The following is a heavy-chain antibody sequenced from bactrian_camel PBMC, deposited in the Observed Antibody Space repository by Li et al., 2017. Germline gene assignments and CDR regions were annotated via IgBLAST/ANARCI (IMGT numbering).Heavy chain of an antibody. Sequence: QLVESGGGLVQPGGSLTLSCAASGFTFSSYWMYWVRQAPGKGLEWVSSSSSGAVSLLYADSVKGRFTISRDNATNTVYLQMNSLKPEDTAVYYCVSLVGRPLVHQGTQVTVS. CDR1: GFTFSSYW. J-gene: IGHJ4*01. V-gene: IGHV3S25*01. CDR2: SSSGAVSL. D-gene: IGHD2*01.